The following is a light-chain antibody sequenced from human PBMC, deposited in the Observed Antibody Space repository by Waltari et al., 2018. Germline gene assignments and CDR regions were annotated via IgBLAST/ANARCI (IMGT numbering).Light chain of an antibody. Sequence: YELTQPPSVSVSPGQTVSITCSGGKLEDKYVCWYQQKTGQSPVLVMHQDSLRPSGVPERFSGSSSGNTATLTIIGTQSMDEADYYCQAWDTISYVVFGGCTSLTFL. V-gene: IGLV3-1*01. J-gene: IGLJ2*01. CDR1: KLEDKY. CDR3: QAWDTISYVV. CDR2: QDS.